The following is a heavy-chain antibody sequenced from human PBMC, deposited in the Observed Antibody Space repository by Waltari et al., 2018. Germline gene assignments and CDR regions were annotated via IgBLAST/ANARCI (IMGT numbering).Heavy chain of an antibody. CDR3: AKDAFGNTYVDH. V-gene: IGHV3-33*06. Sequence: QAQLVESGGGVVQPDMSLRLSCTGTGLSIRSYGMHWVRQAPGKGLEWVALIWFDGGQTYYADSVRGRFTISRDNSKNTLYLDMNSLKLNDTAIYYCAKDAFGNTYVDHWGQGTLVTVAS. D-gene: IGHD3-10*01. CDR2: IWFDGGQT. J-gene: IGHJ4*02. CDR1: GLSIRSYG.